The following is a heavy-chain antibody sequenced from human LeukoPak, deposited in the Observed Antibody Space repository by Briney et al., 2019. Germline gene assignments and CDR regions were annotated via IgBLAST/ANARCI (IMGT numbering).Heavy chain of an antibody. Sequence: GGSLRLSCAASGFTFSSYWMSWVRQAPGKGLVGVSRIKSDGSSTSYADSVKRRFTISRDNAKNTLYLQMNSLRDEHTAVYYCARESGYHGSGFDPWGQGTLVTVSS. CDR3: ARESGYHGSGFDP. D-gene: IGHD3-10*01. CDR1: GFTFSSYW. CDR2: IKSDGSST. J-gene: IGHJ5*02. V-gene: IGHV3-74*01.